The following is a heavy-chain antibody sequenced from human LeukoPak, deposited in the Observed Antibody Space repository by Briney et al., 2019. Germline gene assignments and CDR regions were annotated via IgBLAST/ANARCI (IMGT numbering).Heavy chain of an antibody. CDR1: GGSISSSSYY. D-gene: IGHD3-3*01. J-gene: IGHJ4*02. CDR2: IYYSGST. Sequence: SETLSLTCTVSGGSISSSSYYWGWIRQPPGKGLGWIGSIYYSGSTYYNPSLKSRVTISVDTSKNQFSLKLSSVTAADTAVYYCARRDYDFWSGYHFDYWGQGTLVTVSS. V-gene: IGHV4-39*01. CDR3: ARRDYDFWSGYHFDY.